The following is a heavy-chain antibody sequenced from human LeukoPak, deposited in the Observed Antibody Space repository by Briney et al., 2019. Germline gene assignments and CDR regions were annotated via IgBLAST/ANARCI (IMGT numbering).Heavy chain of an antibody. D-gene: IGHD6-13*01. CDR2: ISSSGSTI. CDR3: AKDPSYTAAGIDY. CDR1: GFTFSRYA. V-gene: IGHV3-11*04. J-gene: IGHJ4*02. Sequence: PGGSLRLSCAASGFTFSRYAMSWIRQAPGKGLEWVSYISSSGSTIYYADSVRGRFTISRDNAKNSLYLQMNSLRAEDTAVYYCAKDPSYTAAGIDYWGQGTLVTVSS.